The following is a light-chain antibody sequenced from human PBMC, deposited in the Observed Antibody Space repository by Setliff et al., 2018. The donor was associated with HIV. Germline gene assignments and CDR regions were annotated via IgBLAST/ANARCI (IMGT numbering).Light chain of an antibody. CDR1: SSDVGSYNY. V-gene: IGLV2-11*01. CDR3: CSYAGSYTPVI. J-gene: IGLJ2*01. Sequence: ALTQPRSVSGSPGQSVTISCTGTSSDVGSYNYVSWYQQHPGKAPKLMIYDVTKRPSGVPDRFSGSKSGNTASLTISGLQAEDEADYYCCSYAGSYTPVIFGGGTKVTGL. CDR2: DVT.